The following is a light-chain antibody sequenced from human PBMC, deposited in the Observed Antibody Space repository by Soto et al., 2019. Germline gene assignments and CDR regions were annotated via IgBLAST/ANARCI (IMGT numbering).Light chain of an antibody. V-gene: IGKV1-39*01. CDR1: QSIGSY. CDR2: KAS. CDR3: QQSYSTPRT. Sequence: DIQRTQSPSSLSASVGDRVTITCRASQSIGSYLNWYQQAPGRAPKLLIHKASSLQSGVPSRFTGSGSGTDFTLTISSLQPEDFATYYCQQSYSTPRTFGQGTKVDIK. J-gene: IGKJ1*01.